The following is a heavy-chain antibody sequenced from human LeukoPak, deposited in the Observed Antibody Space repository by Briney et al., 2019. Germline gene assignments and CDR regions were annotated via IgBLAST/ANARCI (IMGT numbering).Heavy chain of an antibody. CDR3: VGDYYDSSGYYCFDY. CDR2: FDPEDGEI. CDR1: GYTLIELS. V-gene: IGHV1-24*01. D-gene: IGHD3-22*01. Sequence: ASVTVSFTVSGYTLIELSMHWVRQAPGKGLEWMGGFDPEDGEIIYAQKFQGRVTMTDDTSTDTAYMELSRLRSEDTAVYYCVGDYYDSSGYYCFDYWGQGTLVTVSS. J-gene: IGHJ4*02.